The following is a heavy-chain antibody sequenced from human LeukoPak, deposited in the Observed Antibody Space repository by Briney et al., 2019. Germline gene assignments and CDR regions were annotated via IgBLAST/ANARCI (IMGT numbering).Heavy chain of an antibody. Sequence: WIRQPPGKGLEWIGSISYSGSTFYNPSLTSRVTISVDTSKNQFSLKLSSVTAADTAVYYCARDGQWLGGRAFDIWGQGTMVTVSS. CDR2: ISYSGST. CDR3: ARDGQWLGGRAFDI. J-gene: IGHJ3*02. D-gene: IGHD6-19*01. V-gene: IGHV4-39*07.